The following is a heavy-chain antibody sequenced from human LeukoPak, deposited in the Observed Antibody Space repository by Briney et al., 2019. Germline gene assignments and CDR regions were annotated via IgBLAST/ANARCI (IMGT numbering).Heavy chain of an antibody. CDR2: IYYSGST. V-gene: IGHV4-59*01. CDR3: ARESGGNSIDY. D-gene: IGHD4-23*01. Sequence: PSETLSLTCTVSGGSISSYYWSWIRQPPGKGLEWIGYIYYSGSTNYNPSLKSRVTISVDTSKNQFSLKLSSVTAADTAVYYCARESGGNSIDYWGRGTLVTVSS. CDR1: GGSISSYY. J-gene: IGHJ4*02.